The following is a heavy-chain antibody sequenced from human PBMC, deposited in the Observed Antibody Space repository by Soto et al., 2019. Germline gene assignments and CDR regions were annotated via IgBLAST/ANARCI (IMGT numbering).Heavy chain of an antibody. CDR1: GGTFSSYA. V-gene: IGHV1-69*13. CDR3: ARPTRFYYDSSGQSAWFDP. J-gene: IGHJ5*02. D-gene: IGHD3-22*01. Sequence: SVKVSCKASGGTFSSYAISWVRQAPGQGLEWMGGIIPIFGTANYAQKFQGRVTITADESTTTAFMELSSLRSEDTAVYYCARPTRFYYDSSGQSAWFDPWGQGTLVTVSS. CDR2: IIPIFGTA.